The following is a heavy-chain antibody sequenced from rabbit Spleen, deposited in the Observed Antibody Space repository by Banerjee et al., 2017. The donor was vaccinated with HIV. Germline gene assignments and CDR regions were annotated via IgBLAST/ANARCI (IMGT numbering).Heavy chain of an antibody. D-gene: IGHD1-1*01. CDR3: ARDLVGVIGWNFYL. V-gene: IGHV1S45*01. J-gene: IGHJ4*01. CDR2: INAATGKP. CDR1: GFTISSSDY. Sequence: QELLEESGGGLVQPEGSLTLTCTASGFTISSSDYMCWVRQAPGKGLEWIACINAATGKPVYATWAKGRFTISRTSSTTVTLRMTSLTAADRATYFCARDLVGVIGWNFYLWGPGTLVTVS.